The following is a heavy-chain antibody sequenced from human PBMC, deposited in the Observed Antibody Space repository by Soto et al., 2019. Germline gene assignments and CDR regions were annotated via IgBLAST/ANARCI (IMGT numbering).Heavy chain of an antibody. CDR3: TLGHYYYYYCMDV. Sequence: PGGSLRLPCAASGFTFSNAWMSWVRQAPGKGLEWVGRIKSKTDGGTTDYAAPVKGRFTISRDDSKNTLYLQMNSLKTEDTSVYYCTLGHYYYYYCMDVWGQGTTVTVSS. J-gene: IGHJ6*02. CDR1: GFTFSNAW. V-gene: IGHV3-15*01. CDR2: IKSKTDGGTT.